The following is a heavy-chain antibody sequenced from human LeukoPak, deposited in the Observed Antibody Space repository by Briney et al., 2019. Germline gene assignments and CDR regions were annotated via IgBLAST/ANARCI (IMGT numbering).Heavy chain of an antibody. Sequence: AGGSLRLSCAASGFTFSSYEMNWVRQAPGKGLEWVSYISSSGSTIYYADSVKGRFTISRDNAKNSLYLQMNSLRAEDTAVYYCARVRDTSMVYDALDIWGQGTMVTVSS. CDR2: ISSSGSTI. CDR1: GFTFSSYE. CDR3: ARVRDTSMVYDALDI. D-gene: IGHD5-18*01. J-gene: IGHJ3*02. V-gene: IGHV3-48*03.